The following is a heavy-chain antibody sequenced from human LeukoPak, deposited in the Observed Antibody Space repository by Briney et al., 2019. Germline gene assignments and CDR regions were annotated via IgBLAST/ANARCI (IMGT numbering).Heavy chain of an antibody. V-gene: IGHV4-4*02. CDR1: GGSIGASINSPNW. D-gene: IGHD3-22*01. Sequence: SETLSLTCAVSGGSIGASINSPNWWSWVRQPPGKGLEWIGYIYHSGSTYYNPSLKSRVTISVDRSKNQFSLKLSSVTAADTAVYYCASGYYYDSSAGLDYWGQGTLVTVSS. J-gene: IGHJ4*02. CDR2: IYHSGST. CDR3: ASGYYYDSSAGLDY.